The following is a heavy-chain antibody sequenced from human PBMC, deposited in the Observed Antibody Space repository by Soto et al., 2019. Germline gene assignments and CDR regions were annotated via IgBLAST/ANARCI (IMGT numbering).Heavy chain of an antibody. V-gene: IGHV3-15*01. J-gene: IGHJ4*02. D-gene: IGHD1-1*01. CDR3: TTSNLGVDF. Sequence: PGGSLRLSCAASGFTFSSYATTWVRQAPGKGLEWVGRIKTKPDDGTIDYAAPVRGRFTISRDDSKNTLYLQMTSLTPDDTGVYYCTTSNLGVDFWGPGTLVTVSS. CDR1: GFTFSSYA. CDR2: IKTKPDDGTI.